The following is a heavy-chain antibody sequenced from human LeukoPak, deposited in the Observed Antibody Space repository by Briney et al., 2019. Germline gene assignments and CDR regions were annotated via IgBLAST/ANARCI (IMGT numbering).Heavy chain of an antibody. V-gene: IGHV1-18*01. CDR1: GYTFTSYG. CDR2: ISAYNGNT. CDR3: ARDRGSLDEFDY. Sequence: ASVKVSCKAAGYTFTSYGISWGRQAPGQGLEWLGWISAYNGNTNYAQKLQGRVTMTTDTSTSTAYMELRSLRSDDTAVYYCARDRGSLDEFDYWGQGTLVTVSS. D-gene: IGHD3-10*01. J-gene: IGHJ4*02.